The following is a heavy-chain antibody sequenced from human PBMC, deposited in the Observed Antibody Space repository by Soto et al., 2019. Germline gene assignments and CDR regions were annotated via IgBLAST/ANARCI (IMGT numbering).Heavy chain of an antibody. CDR2: INHSGST. Sequence: SETLSLTCAVYGGSFSGYYWSWIRQPPGKGLEWIGEINHSGSTNYNPSLKSRVTISVDTSKNQFSLKLSSVTAADTAVYYCARVRKGWGIAAAGAGGWFDPWGQGTLVTVSS. J-gene: IGHJ5*02. V-gene: IGHV4-34*01. CDR3: ARVRKGWGIAAAGAGGWFDP. D-gene: IGHD6-13*01. CDR1: GGSFSGYY.